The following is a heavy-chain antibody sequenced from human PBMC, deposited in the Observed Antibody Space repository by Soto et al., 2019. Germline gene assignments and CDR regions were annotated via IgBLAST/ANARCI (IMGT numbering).Heavy chain of an antibody. CDR1: GFTCSSYA. CDR3: AKDGNPIPYLTGYYRLGWFDP. J-gene: IGHJ5*02. V-gene: IGHV3-23*01. CDR2: VSGSGGRT. Sequence: EVQLLESGGGLVQPGGSLRLSCAASGFTCSSYAMSWVRQAPGKGLVWVSAVSGSGGRTYYADSVKDRFSISRDNSKNTLYMQMNSLRAEDTAVYYCAKDGNPIPYLTGYYRLGWFDPWGQGTLVTVSS. D-gene: IGHD3-9*01.